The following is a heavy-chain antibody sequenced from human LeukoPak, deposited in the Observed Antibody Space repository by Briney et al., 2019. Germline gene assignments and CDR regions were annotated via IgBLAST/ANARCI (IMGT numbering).Heavy chain of an antibody. V-gene: IGHV3-21*04. Sequence: PGGSLRLSCAASGFTFSSYSMNWVRQAPGKGLEWVSSISSSTTYISYADSVKGRFTISRDNAKNSLYLQMNSLRTEDTALYYCAKDIRGFGELSPYYYGMDVWGQGTTVTVSS. J-gene: IGHJ6*02. CDR1: GFTFSSYS. CDR2: ISSSTTYI. D-gene: IGHD3-10*01. CDR3: AKDIRGFGELSPYYYGMDV.